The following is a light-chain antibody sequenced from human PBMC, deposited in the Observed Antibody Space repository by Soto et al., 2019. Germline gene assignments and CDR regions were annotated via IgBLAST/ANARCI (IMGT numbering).Light chain of an antibody. CDR3: QLYGSSPSWT. V-gene: IGKV3-20*01. Sequence: EIVLTQSPGTLSLSPGERATLSCRASQSDSSSYLAWYQQKPGQAPRLLIYGASSRATGIPDRFSGSGSGTDFTLTISRLEPADFAVYYCQLYGSSPSWTFGQGTKVEIK. CDR1: QSDSSSY. J-gene: IGKJ1*01. CDR2: GAS.